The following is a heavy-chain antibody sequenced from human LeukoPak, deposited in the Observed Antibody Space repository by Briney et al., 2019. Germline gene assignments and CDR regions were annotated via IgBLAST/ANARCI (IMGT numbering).Heavy chain of an antibody. Sequence: PGGPLRLFCAASGFSHSNFWMHWARQATGKTLVWFSRINCDGCSTTYAASVKGRFTIYRDNDKNTLYLKANSLRAEDTAVYYCARGAARCSGGHCYPDWGRGTLVTVSS. V-gene: IGHV3-74*01. CDR3: ARGAARCSGGHCYPD. D-gene: IGHD2-15*01. J-gene: IGHJ4*02. CDR1: GFSHSNFW. CDR2: INCDGCST.